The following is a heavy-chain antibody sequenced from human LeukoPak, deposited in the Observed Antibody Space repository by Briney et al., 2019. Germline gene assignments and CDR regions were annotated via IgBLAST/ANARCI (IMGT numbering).Heavy chain of an antibody. CDR1: GYTFTSYG. D-gene: IGHD6-19*01. Sequence: ASVTVSCKASGYTFTSYGISWVRQAPGQGLEWMGWINPNSGGTNSAQKFQGRVTMTRDTSISTAYMELSRLRSDDTAVYYCARVLGGWSEEGFDYWGQGTLVTVSS. J-gene: IGHJ4*02. CDR3: ARVLGGWSEEGFDY. CDR2: INPNSGGT. V-gene: IGHV1-2*02.